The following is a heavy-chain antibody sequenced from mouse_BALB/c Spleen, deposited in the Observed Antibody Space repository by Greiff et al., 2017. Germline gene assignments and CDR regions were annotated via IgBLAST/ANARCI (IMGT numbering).Heavy chain of an antibody. D-gene: IGHD4-1*01. J-gene: IGHJ3*01. Sequence: VKLMESGPGLVAPSQSLSITCTVSGFSLTSYGVNWVRQPPGKGLEWLGMIWGDGSTDYNSALKSRLSISKDNSKSQVFLKMNSLQTDDTARYYCAREAGTDAYWGQGTLVTVSA. CDR1: GFSLTSYG. CDR2: IWGDGST. V-gene: IGHV2-6-7*01. CDR3: AREAGTDAY.